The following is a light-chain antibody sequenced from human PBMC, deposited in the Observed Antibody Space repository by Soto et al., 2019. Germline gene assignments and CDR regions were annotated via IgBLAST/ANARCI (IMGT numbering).Light chain of an antibody. V-gene: IGLV2-11*01. J-gene: IGLJ1*01. CDR2: DVN. CDR3: CSYAGAYIYV. CDR1: SSDIGAYNY. Sequence: QSALTQPRSVSGSPGQSVTISCTGTSSDIGAYNYVSWYQQHPGKVPKLMLYDVNKRPSGVPDRFSGSKSGNTASLTISGLQADDEADYYCCSYAGAYIYVFATGTKVTV.